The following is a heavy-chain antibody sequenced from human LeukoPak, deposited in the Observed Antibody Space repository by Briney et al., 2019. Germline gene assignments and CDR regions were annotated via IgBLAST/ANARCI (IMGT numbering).Heavy chain of an antibody. Sequence: SETLSLTCAVYGGSFSGYYCSWIRQPPGKGLEWIGEINHSGSTNYNPSLKSRVTISVDTSKNQFSLKLSSVTAADTAVYYCARTGARGYYDSSGYHFDYWGQGTLVTVSS. CDR1: GGSFSGYY. CDR3: ARTGARGYYDSSGYHFDY. J-gene: IGHJ4*02. CDR2: INHSGST. V-gene: IGHV4-34*01. D-gene: IGHD3-22*01.